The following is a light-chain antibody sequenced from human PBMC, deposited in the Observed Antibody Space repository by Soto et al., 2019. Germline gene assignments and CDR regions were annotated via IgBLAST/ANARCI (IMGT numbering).Light chain of an antibody. Sequence: QSALTQPASVSGSPGQSITISCTGTSSDVGNYNLVSWYQQLPGSAPKLILYETNKRPLRVSARFSGSKSGNTASLTISGVQAEDEADYYCCSFAGSTSVLFGGGTKLTVL. CDR3: CSFAGSTSVL. CDR2: ETN. V-gene: IGLV2-23*01. J-gene: IGLJ2*01. CDR1: SSDVGNYNL.